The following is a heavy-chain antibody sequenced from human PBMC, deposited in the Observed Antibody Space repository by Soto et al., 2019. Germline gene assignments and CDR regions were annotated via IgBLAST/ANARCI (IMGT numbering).Heavy chain of an antibody. CDR3: ARHTDYGEPSTLGVFDP. J-gene: IGHJ5*02. D-gene: IGHD4-17*01. Sequence: QVQLQESGPGLVKPSETLSLTCTVSGGSISTNYFWGYIRQHPGKGLEWIGSMFYSGSTYYNPSLKSRVTISIDTSKNQFSLQLSSVTAADTGVYYCARHTDYGEPSTLGVFDPWGQGNLVPVSS. V-gene: IGHV4-39*01. CDR2: MFYSGST. CDR1: GGSISTNYF.